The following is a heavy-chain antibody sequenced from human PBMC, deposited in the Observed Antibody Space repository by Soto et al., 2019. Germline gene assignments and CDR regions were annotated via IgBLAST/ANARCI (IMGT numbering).Heavy chain of an antibody. CDR1: GYKFTTYW. CDR2: IYPDDSDS. V-gene: IGHV5-51*01. D-gene: IGHD4-17*01. Sequence: XESLKISCRGSGYKFTTYWIGWVRQMPGKGLEWMAIIYPDDSDSRYSPSFQGRVTISADKSISTAYLQWSSLKASDTAIYYCVATYGDYLDYWGQGPLVTVSS. CDR3: VATYGDYLDY. J-gene: IGHJ4*02.